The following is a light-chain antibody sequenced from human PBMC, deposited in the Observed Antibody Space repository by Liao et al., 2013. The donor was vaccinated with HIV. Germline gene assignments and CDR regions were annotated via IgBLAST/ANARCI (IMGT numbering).Light chain of an antibody. CDR2: QDT. Sequence: SYELTQPPSVSVSPGQTASITCSGDKLGDKYASWYQQKPGQSPVLILYQDTNRPSGIPERFSGSTSGNAATLTISGTQAMDEAAYYCQAWDITTGVFGAGTTLTVL. J-gene: IGLJ3*02. V-gene: IGLV3-1*01. CDR3: QAWDITTGV. CDR1: KLGDKY.